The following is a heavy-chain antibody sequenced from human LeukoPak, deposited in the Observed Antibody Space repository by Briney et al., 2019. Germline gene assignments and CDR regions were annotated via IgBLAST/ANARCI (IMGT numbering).Heavy chain of an antibody. J-gene: IGHJ4*02. D-gene: IGHD6-13*01. CDR3: ARGVSGGFDY. V-gene: IGHV3-74*01. CDR1: GFTFSRYW. Sequence: GGSLRLSCAASGFTFSRYWMNWVRQAPGKGLVWASRINTDGSTTSYADSVRGRFTISRDSAKNTLYVQMSSLRVEDTAVYYCARGVSGGFDYGGQGTLVTVSS. CDR2: INTDGSTT.